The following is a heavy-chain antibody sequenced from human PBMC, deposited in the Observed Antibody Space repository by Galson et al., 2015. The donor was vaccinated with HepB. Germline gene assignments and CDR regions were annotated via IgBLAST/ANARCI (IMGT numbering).Heavy chain of an antibody. CDR1: GSTFTSYG. D-gene: IGHD6-6*01. CDR2: ISAYNGNT. V-gene: IGHV1-18*04. J-gene: IGHJ6*02. Sequence: SVTVCCKASGSTFTSYGISWVRQAPGQGLEWMGWISAYNGNTNYAQKLQGRVTMTTDTSTSTAYMELRSLRSDDTAVYYCARDGSSSWDYYYYGMDVWGQGTTVTVSS. CDR3: ARDGSSSWDYYYYGMDV.